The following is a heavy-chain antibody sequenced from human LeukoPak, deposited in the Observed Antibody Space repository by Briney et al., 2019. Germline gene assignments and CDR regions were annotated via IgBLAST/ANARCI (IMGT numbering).Heavy chain of an antibody. CDR3: ARDRNDFWSGYLDY. J-gene: IGHJ4*02. D-gene: IGHD3-3*01. CDR1: RYTFSNYD. Sequence: SVKVSCKASRYTFSNYDISWVRQAPGQGLEWMGGIIPIFGTANYAQKFQGRVTITADESTSTAYMELSSLRSEDTAVYYCARDRNDFWSGYLDYWGQGTLVTVSS. V-gene: IGHV1-69*13. CDR2: IIPIFGTA.